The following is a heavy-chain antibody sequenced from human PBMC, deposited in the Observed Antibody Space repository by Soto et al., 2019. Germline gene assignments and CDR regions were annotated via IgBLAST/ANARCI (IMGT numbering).Heavy chain of an antibody. CDR3: AKDLGGVYATLDY. CDR2: ISYDGSNK. CDR1: GFTFSSYG. V-gene: IGHV3-30*18. Sequence: QVQLVESGGGVVQPGRSPRLSCAASGFTFSSYGMHWVRQAPGKGLEWVAVISYDGSNKYYADSVKGRFTISRDNSKNTLYLQMNSLRAEDTAVYYCAKDLGGVYATLDYWGQGTLVTVSS. D-gene: IGHD2-8*01. J-gene: IGHJ4*02.